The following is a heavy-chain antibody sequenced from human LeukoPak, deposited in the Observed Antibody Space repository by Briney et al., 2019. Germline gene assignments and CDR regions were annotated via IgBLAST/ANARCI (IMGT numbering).Heavy chain of an antibody. J-gene: IGHJ4*02. V-gene: IGHV3-23*01. CDR1: GFSFGSHG. D-gene: IGHD2/OR15-2a*01. CDR3: ARDGIFSRSGPDY. Sequence: GGSLRLSCAASGFSFGSHGMSWVRQAPGKGLEWVSVISASGVSTSYADSVKGRFTISRDNSKNTLHLQMYGLRAEDTAVYYCARDGIFSRSGPDYWGQGTLVTVSS. CDR2: ISASGVST.